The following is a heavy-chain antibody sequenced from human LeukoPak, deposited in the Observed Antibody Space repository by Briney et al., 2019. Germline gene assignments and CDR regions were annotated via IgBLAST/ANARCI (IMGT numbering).Heavy chain of an antibody. J-gene: IGHJ6*02. CDR2: NSGSGGST. Sequence: GGALRLSCAGSGFTFSRYAMSWGRQAPGEGLEGDSANSGSGGSTYYADSVKGRFTISRENSKNTLYLQMNSLRAEDTAVYYCAKCSSTRCQMDVWGQGTTVTVSS. D-gene: IGHD2-2*01. CDR3: AKCSSTRCQMDV. CDR1: GFTFSRYA. V-gene: IGHV3-23*01.